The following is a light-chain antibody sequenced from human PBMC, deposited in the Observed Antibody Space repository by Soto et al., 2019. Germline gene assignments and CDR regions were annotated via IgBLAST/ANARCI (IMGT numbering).Light chain of an antibody. CDR1: SSDVGGYNY. J-gene: IGLJ1*01. Sequence: QSALTQPRSVSGSPGQSVTISCTGTSSDVGGYNYVSWYQQHPGKAPTLMIYDVSKRPSGVPDRFSGSKSGNTASLTISGLQAEDEADYYCCSYAGSYTFGVFGTGTKLTVL. CDR3: CSYAGSYTFGV. CDR2: DVS. V-gene: IGLV2-11*01.